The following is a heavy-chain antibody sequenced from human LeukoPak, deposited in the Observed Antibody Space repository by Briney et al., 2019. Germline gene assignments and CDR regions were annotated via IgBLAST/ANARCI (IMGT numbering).Heavy chain of an antibody. CDR2: IYYSGST. D-gene: IGHD6-13*01. Sequence: SETLSLTCTVSGGSISSYYWSWIRQPPGKGLEWIWYIYYSGSTNYNPSLKSRVTISVDTSKNQFSLKLSSVPAADKAMYYCARHEGIAAAGRPLDYWGQGTLVTVSS. J-gene: IGHJ4*02. CDR3: ARHEGIAAAGRPLDY. V-gene: IGHV4-59*08. CDR1: GGSISSYY.